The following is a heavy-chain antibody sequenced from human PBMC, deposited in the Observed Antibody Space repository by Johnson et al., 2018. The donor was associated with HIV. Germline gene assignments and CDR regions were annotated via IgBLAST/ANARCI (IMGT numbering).Heavy chain of an antibody. Sequence: QVQLMESGGGVVQPGGSLRLSCAASEFTFSSYGMHWVRQAPGKGLEWVAVISYDGSNKYYADSVKGRFTISRDNSKNTLYLQMNSLRADEPGVYYCAKTYYYDSSGSRAFDIWGQGTMVTVSS. V-gene: IGHV3-30*19. J-gene: IGHJ3*02. CDR1: EFTFSSYG. CDR2: ISYDGSNK. D-gene: IGHD3-22*01. CDR3: AKTYYYDSSGSRAFDI.